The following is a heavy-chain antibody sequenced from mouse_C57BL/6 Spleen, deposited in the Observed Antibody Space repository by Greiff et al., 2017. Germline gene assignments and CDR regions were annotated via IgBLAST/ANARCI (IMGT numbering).Heavy chain of an antibody. J-gene: IGHJ3*01. Sequence: VQLQQPGAELVRPGSSVKLSCKASGYTFTSYWMHWVKQRPIQGLEWIGNIDPSDSDTHYNQKFKDKATLTVDKSSSTAYMQLSSLTSEDSAVYYCARGDYSNTCFGYWGHGTLVT. V-gene: IGHV1-52*01. CDR1: GYTFTSYW. CDR2: IDPSDSDT. D-gene: IGHD2-5*01. CDR3: ARGDYSNTCFGY.